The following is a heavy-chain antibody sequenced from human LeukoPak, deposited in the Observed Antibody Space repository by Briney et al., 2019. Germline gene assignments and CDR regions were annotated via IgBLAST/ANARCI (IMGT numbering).Heavy chain of an antibody. Sequence: ASVKVSCKASGYTFTSYGISWVRQAPGQGLEWMGWISAYNGNTNYAQKLQGRVTMTTDTSTSTAYMELRSPRSDDTAVYYCARDRDAIVGPTLDYWGQGTLVTVSS. CDR3: ARDRDAIVGPTLDY. J-gene: IGHJ4*02. CDR1: GYTFTSYG. V-gene: IGHV1-18*01. D-gene: IGHD1-26*01. CDR2: ISAYNGNT.